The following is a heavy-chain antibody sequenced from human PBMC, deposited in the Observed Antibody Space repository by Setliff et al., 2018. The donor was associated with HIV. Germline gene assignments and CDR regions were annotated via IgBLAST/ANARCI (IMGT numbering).Heavy chain of an antibody. V-gene: IGHV1-2*06. CDR2: VNPTGGGT. D-gene: IGHD3-10*01. Sequence: ASVKVSCKASGYSFTDYFMHWVRQAPGQGLEWMGRVNPTGGGTNYAQKFQGRVTMTRDTSINTAYMEMTRLRSDDTAVYYCAKVMSITMVRGALGNWGQGTLVTVSS. CDR1: GYSFTDYF. J-gene: IGHJ4*02. CDR3: AKVMSITMVRGALGN.